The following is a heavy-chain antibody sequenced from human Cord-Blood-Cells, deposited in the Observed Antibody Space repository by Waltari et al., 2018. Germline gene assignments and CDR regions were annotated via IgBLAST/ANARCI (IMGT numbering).Heavy chain of an antibody. D-gene: IGHD1-26*01. V-gene: IGHV3-74*01. CDR2: INSDGRST. J-gene: IGHJ4*02. Sequence: EVQLVESGGGLVQPGGSLRLSCAASGFTFSSYWLHWVRQAPGKGLVWVSRINSDGRSTSYADSGKGRFTITRDNAKNTLYLQMNSLRAEDTAVYYCARDWGGATIDYWGQGTLVTVSS. CDR1: GFTFSSYW. CDR3: ARDWGGATIDY.